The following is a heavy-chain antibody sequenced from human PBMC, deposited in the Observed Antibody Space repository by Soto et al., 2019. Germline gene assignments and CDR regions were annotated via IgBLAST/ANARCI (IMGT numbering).Heavy chain of an antibody. V-gene: IGHV3-30*18. CDR2: ISYDGSNK. CDR1: GFTFSSYG. Sequence: GGSLRLSCAASGFTFSSYGMHWVRQAPGKGLEWVAVISYDGSNKYYADSVKGRFTISRDNSKNTLYLQMNSLRAEDTAVYYSAKVLRYYSNYNYFAYCGQGTLVTVSS. D-gene: IGHD4-4*01. CDR3: AKVLRYYSNYNYFAY. J-gene: IGHJ4*02.